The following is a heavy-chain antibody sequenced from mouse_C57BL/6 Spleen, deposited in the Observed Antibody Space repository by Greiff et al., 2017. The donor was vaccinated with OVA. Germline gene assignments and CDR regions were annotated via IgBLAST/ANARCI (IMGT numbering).Heavy chain of an antibody. D-gene: IGHD2-3*01. Sequence: VQGVESGPELVKPGASVKISCKASGYAFSSSWMNWVKQRPGKGLEWIGRIYPGDGDTNYNGKFKGKATLTADKSSSTAYMQLSSLTSEDSAVYFCARGWLLDYWGQGTTLTVSS. CDR3: ARGWLLDY. CDR2: IYPGDGDT. V-gene: IGHV1-82*01. J-gene: IGHJ2*01. CDR1: GYAFSSSW.